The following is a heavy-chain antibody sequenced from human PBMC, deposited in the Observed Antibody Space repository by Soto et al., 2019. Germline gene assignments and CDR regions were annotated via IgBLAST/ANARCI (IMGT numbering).Heavy chain of an antibody. CDR3: AKDRSIVGQDYYYGMDV. D-gene: IGHD1-26*01. J-gene: IGHJ6*02. CDR2: ISYDGSNK. CDR1: GFTFSSYG. Sequence: GGSLRLSCAASGFTFSSYGVHWVRQAPGKGLEWVAVISYDGSNKYYADSVKGRFTISRDNSKNTLYLQMNSLRAEDTAVYYCAKDRSIVGQDYYYGMDVWGQGTTVTVSS. V-gene: IGHV3-30*18.